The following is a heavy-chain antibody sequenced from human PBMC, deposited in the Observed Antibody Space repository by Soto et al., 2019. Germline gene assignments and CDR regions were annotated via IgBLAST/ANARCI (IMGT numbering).Heavy chain of an antibody. Sequence: EVLLVESGGGLVQPDRPLRLSCAASGFNFENYAMHWVRQAPGKGLEWVSGTSWNSGQLDYAGSVRGRFTISRDNGKNSLYLEMNSLRPDDTALYFCAKDKSTGEYSYYRYMDVWGRGTTVIVSS. CDR1: GFNFENYA. CDR3: AKDKSTGEYSYYRYMDV. J-gene: IGHJ6*03. V-gene: IGHV3-9*01. CDR2: TSWNSGQL. D-gene: IGHD4-17*01.